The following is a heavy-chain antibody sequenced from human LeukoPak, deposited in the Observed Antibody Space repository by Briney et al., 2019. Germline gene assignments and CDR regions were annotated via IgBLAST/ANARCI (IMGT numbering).Heavy chain of an antibody. J-gene: IGHJ4*02. CDR3: ARASAAGIMLDS. CDR2: INSDGRST. Sequence: GGSLRLSCAASGFTFSSYWMHWVRQAPGKGLVWVSRINSDGRSTNYADSVKGRFTISRGNAKNTLYLQMNSLRAEDTAVYYCARASAAGIMLDSWGQGTLVTVSS. V-gene: IGHV3-74*01. D-gene: IGHD6-13*01. CDR1: GFTFSSYW.